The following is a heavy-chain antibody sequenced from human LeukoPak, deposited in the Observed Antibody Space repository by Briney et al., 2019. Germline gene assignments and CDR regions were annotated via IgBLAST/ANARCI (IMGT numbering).Heavy chain of an antibody. CDR1: GGSFSGYY. Sequence: PETLSLTCAVYGGSFSGYYWTWIRQPPGKGLEWIGYIDHSGSTNYSPSLKSRVSISSDTSKNQFSLELSSVTAADTAVYYCARLKATVSIHAYFDSWGQGTLVTVSS. V-gene: IGHV4-59*01. J-gene: IGHJ4*02. CDR2: IDHSGST. D-gene: IGHD4-17*01. CDR3: ARLKATVSIHAYFDS.